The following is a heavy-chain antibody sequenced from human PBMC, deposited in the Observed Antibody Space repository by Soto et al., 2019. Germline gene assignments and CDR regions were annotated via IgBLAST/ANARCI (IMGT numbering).Heavy chain of an antibody. D-gene: IGHD3-22*01. CDR1: GFTFSSYA. CDR2: ISGSGGST. Sequence: PVGSLRLSCAASGFTFSSYAMSWVRQAPGKGLEWVSAISGSGGSTYYADSVKGRFTISRDNSKNTLYLQMNSLRAEDTAVYYCAKGAAMIVVVSPLGYWGQGTLVTVSS. V-gene: IGHV3-23*01. CDR3: AKGAAMIVVVSPLGY. J-gene: IGHJ4*02.